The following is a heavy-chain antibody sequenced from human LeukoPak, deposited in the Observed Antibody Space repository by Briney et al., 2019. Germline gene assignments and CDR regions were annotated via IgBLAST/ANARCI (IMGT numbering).Heavy chain of an antibody. CDR1: GFTFSSYG. J-gene: IGHJ4*02. Sequence: PGGSLRLSCAASGFTFSSYGMHWVRQAPDKGLEWVAVIWNDGGKKYYADSVKGRFTISRDNSKNTLYLQMNSLRAEDTAVFYCARGYYYGTTGHFDYWGQGSLVSVSS. D-gene: IGHD3-22*01. V-gene: IGHV3-33*01. CDR3: ARGYYYGTTGHFDY. CDR2: IWNDGGKK.